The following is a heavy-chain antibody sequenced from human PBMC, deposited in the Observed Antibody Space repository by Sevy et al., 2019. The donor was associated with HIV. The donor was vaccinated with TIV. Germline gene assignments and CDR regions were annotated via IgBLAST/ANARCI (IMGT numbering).Heavy chain of an antibody. V-gene: IGHV5-51*01. Sequence: GESLKISCKGSGYSFTSYWIGWVRQMPGKGLGWMGIIYPGDSDTRYSPSFQGQVTISADKSISTAYLQWSSLKASDTAIYYCARRNEDGSYRFDYWGQGTLVTVSS. CDR3: ARRNEDGSYRFDY. D-gene: IGHD1-26*01. CDR1: GYSFTSYW. CDR2: IYPGDSDT. J-gene: IGHJ4*02.